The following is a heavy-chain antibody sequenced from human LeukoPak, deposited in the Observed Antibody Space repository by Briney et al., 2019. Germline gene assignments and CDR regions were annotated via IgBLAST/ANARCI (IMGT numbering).Heavy chain of an antibody. CDR1: GGSISSSSYY. D-gene: IGHD1-1*01. Sequence: SETLSLTCTVSGGSISSSSYYWGWIRQPPGKGLEWIGSIYYSGSTYYNPSLKSRVTISVDTSKNQFSLKLSSVTAADTAVYYCVRDRELAYWGQGILVTVSS. J-gene: IGHJ4*02. CDR2: IYYSGST. CDR3: VRDRELAY. V-gene: IGHV4-39*07.